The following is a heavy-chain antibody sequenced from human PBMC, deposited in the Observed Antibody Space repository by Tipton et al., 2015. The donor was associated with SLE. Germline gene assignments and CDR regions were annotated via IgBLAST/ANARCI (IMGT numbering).Heavy chain of an antibody. Sequence: TLSLTCAVSGYSISSGYYWGWIRQPPGKGLEWIGYVYSSGSTNYNPSLKSRVTISVDTSKNQFSLKLSSVTAADTAVYYCARGFSSGYYYLDAFDIWGQGTMVTVSS. CDR3: ARGFSSGYYYLDAFDI. CDR2: VYSSGST. J-gene: IGHJ3*02. CDR1: GYSISSGYY. D-gene: IGHD3-22*01. V-gene: IGHV4-61*01.